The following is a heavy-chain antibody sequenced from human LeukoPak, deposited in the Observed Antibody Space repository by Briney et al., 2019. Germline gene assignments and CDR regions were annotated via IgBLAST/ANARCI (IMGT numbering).Heavy chain of an antibody. V-gene: IGHV4-38-2*01. CDR3: ARLSYYYYYMDV. CDR2: IYHTGST. D-gene: IGHD3-10*01. CDR1: GFSISIDNY. J-gene: IGHJ6*03. Sequence: SETLSLTCAVSGFSISIDNYWGWIRQPPGMGLEWIGSIYHTGSTYYNPSLKSRVTISVDTSKNQFSLKLNSVTAADTAVYYCARLSYYYYYMDVWGRGTTVTVSS.